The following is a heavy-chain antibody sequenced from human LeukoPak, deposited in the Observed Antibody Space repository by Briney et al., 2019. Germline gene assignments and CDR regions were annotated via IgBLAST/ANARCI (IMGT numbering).Heavy chain of an antibody. CDR1: GYTFTGYY. D-gene: IGHD1-26*01. J-gene: IGHJ5*02. CDR2: INPNSGGT. CDR3: ARIGGSYAAKGWFDP. V-gene: IGHV1-2*02. Sequence: ASVKVSCKASGYTFTGYYMHWVRQAPGQGLEWMGWINPNSGGTNYAQKFQGRVTMTRDTSIRTAYMELSRLRSDDTAVCYCARIGGSYAAKGWFDPWGQGTLVTVSS.